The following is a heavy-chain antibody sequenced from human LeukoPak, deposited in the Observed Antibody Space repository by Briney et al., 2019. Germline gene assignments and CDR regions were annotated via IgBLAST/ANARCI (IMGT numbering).Heavy chain of an antibody. Sequence: GRSLRLSCAASGFTFDDYAMHWVRQAPGKGLEWVSGISWNSGSIGYADSVKGRFTISRDNAKSSLYLQMNSLRAEDTALYYCAKDSRYGYYDILTGPNWFDPWGQGTLVTVSS. CDR1: GFTFDDYA. CDR3: AKDSRYGYYDILTGPNWFDP. J-gene: IGHJ5*02. CDR2: ISWNSGSI. V-gene: IGHV3-9*01. D-gene: IGHD3-9*01.